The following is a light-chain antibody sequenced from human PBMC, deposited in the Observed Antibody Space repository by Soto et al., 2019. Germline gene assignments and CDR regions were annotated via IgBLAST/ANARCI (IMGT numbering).Light chain of an antibody. Sequence: QSALTQPASVSGSPGQSISISCIGTSSDVGAFNYVSWYQHHPGKAPQLIIYDVTSRPSGVSNRFSASKSGNTASLTISGLQAEDEADYYSSSYTTRNTEVFGTGTKVTVL. CDR3: SSYTTRNTEV. CDR1: SSDVGAFNY. CDR2: DVT. V-gene: IGLV2-14*03. J-gene: IGLJ1*01.